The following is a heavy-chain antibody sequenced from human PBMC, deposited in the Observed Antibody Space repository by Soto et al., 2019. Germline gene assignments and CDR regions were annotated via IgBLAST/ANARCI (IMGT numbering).Heavy chain of an antibody. CDR3: ARYPLNYYYYGMDV. V-gene: IGHV3-21*01. CDR1: GFTFSSYS. J-gene: IGHJ6*02. Sequence: SLRLSCAASGFTFSSYSMNWVRQAPGKGLEWVSSISSSSSYIYYADSVEGRFTISRDNAKNSLYLQMNSLRAEDTAVYYCARYPLNYYYYGMDVWGQGTTVTVSS. CDR2: ISSSSSYI.